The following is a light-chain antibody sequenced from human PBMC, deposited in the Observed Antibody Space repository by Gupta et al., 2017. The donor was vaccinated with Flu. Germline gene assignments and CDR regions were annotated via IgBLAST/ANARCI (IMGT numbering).Light chain of an antibody. Sequence: TSSDVGRFNLVSCYRQHPGKAPKLLIYEVSKRPSGVIDRFFGSKSGNTASLTISGLQAEDEADYYCCSYAGSRPYVFGSGTKVTVL. CDR3: CSYAGSRPYV. V-gene: IGLV2-23*02. CDR1: SSDVGRFNL. CDR2: EVS. J-gene: IGLJ1*01.